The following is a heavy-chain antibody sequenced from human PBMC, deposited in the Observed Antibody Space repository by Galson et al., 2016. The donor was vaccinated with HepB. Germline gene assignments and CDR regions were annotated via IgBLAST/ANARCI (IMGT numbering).Heavy chain of an antibody. CDR3: ARDGGFYGSGTYYLDY. V-gene: IGHV3-30*04. CDR2: ISYDGSNT. CDR1: GFTFSSYA. J-gene: IGHJ4*02. D-gene: IGHD3-10*01. Sequence: SLRLSCAASGFTFSSYAMHWVRQGPDKGLDWVAVISYDGSNTYYGDSVKGRFTISRDNSKNRLYLQMNSLRPEDTAVYFCARDGGFYGSGTYYLDYWGQGTLVTVSS.